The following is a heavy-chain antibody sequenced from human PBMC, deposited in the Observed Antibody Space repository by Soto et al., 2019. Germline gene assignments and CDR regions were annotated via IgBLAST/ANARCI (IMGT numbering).Heavy chain of an antibody. CDR3: ARGLPYVPRGGMDV. Sequence: PSLTLSLTCAVSGGSISSSNWWSCVRQPPGKGLEWIGEIYHSGSTNYNPSLKSRVTISVDKSKNQFSLKLSSVTAADTAVYYCARGLPYVPRGGMDVWGQGTTVTVSS. J-gene: IGHJ6*02. D-gene: IGHD3-10*02. CDR1: GGSISSSNW. V-gene: IGHV4-4*02. CDR2: IYHSGST.